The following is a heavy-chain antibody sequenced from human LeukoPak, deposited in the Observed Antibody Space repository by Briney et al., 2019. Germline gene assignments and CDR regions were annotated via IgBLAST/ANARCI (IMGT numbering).Heavy chain of an antibody. V-gene: IGHV3-7*01. CDR2: IKQDGSEK. D-gene: IGHD2-2*01. Sequence: GGSLRLSCAASGFTFSSYWMSWVRQAPGEGLEWVANIKQDGSEKYYVDSVKGRFTISRDNAKNSLYLQMNSLRAEDTAVYYCARTDIVVVPAAMPGDYYYYYYMDVWGKGTTVTVSS. J-gene: IGHJ6*03. CDR1: GFTFSSYW. CDR3: ARTDIVVVPAAMPGDYYYYYYMDV.